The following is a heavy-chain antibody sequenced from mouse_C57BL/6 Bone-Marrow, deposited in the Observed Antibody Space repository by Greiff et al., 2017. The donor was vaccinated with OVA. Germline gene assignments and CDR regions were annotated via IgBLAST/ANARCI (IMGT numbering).Heavy chain of an antibody. CDR1: GFTFSDYY. CDR2: ISNGGGST. J-gene: IGHJ2*01. D-gene: IGHD2-1*01. V-gene: IGHV5-12*01. Sequence: EVKLMESGGGLVQPGGSLKLSCAASGFTFSDYYMYWVRQTPEKRLEWVAYISNGGGSTYYPDTVKGRFTISRDNAKNTLYLQMSRLKSEDTAMYYCATLYYGNFYVDYWGQGTTLTVSS. CDR3: ATLYYGNFYVDY.